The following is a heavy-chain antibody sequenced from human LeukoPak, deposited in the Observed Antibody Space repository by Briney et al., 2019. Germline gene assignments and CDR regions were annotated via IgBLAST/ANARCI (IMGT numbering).Heavy chain of an antibody. Sequence: PSETLSLTCTVSGYSISSSYYWSWIRQPPGKGLEWIGYIYYSGSTNYNPSLKSRVTISVDTSKNQFSLKLSSVTAADTAVYYCARAHDKDMVRGVIVPPDYWGQGTLVTVSS. CDR1: GYSISSSYY. J-gene: IGHJ4*02. CDR2: IYYSGST. V-gene: IGHV4-61*01. CDR3: ARAHDKDMVRGVIVPPDY. D-gene: IGHD3-10*01.